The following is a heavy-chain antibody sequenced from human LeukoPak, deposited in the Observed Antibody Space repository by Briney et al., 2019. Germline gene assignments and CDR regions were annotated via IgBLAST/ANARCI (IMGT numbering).Heavy chain of an antibody. CDR3: ARDYLGWFDP. J-gene: IGHJ5*02. CDR2: ISNVGSTT. CDR1: GFTFSSSW. Sequence: PGGSLRLSCAASGFTFSSSWMHWVRRAPGKGLVWVSRISNVGSTTNYADSVKGRFTISRDNAKNTLYLQVNSLRAEDTAVYYCARDYLGWFDPWGQGTLVTVSS. V-gene: IGHV3-74*01.